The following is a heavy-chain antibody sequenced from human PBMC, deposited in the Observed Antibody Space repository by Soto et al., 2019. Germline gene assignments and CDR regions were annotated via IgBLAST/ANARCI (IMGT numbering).Heavy chain of an antibody. CDR1: GYIFTKYG. D-gene: IGHD2-21*02. V-gene: IGHV1-18*01. CDR2: INVYNGDR. Sequence: QVQVVQSGPELKKPGASVKVSCKAQGYIFTKYGIGWVRQAPGHGLGWMGLINVYNGDRKVAQKFQDRVSMTTDTATDTAYMELKSLRSGDTAVYYCARLQLGGDRMLNWFDPWGQGTLVTVSS. J-gene: IGHJ5*02. CDR3: ARLQLGGDRMLNWFDP.